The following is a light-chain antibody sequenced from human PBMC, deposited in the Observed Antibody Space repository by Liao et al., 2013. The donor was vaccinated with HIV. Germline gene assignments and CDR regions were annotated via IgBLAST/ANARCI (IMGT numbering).Light chain of an antibody. V-gene: IGLV3-21*01. J-gene: IGLJ1*01. Sequence: SYELTQPPSVSVAPGKTARITCGRNNIGSKSVHWYQQKPGQAPVVVIYYNSDRPSGIPERFSGSNSGNTATLTISRVEAGDEADYYCQVWDSSSDHFVFGTGTQVTVL. CDR3: QVWDSSSDHFV. CDR1: NIGSKS. CDR2: YNS.